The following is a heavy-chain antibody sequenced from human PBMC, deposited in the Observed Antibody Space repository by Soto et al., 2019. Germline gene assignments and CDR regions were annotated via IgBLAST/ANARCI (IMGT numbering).Heavy chain of an antibody. D-gene: IGHD6-13*01. CDR2: IYYSGST. Sequence: SETLSLTCTVSGGSISSYYWSWIRQPPGKGLEWIGYIYYSGSTNYNPSLKSRVTISVDTSKNQFSLKLSSVTAADTAVYYCARRGYSSSSDWYFDLWGRGTLVTVPS. CDR3: ARRGYSSSSDWYFDL. CDR1: GGSISSYY. J-gene: IGHJ2*01. V-gene: IGHV4-59*08.